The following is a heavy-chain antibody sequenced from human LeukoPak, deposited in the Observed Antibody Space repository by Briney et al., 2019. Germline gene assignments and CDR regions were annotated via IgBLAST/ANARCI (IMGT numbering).Heavy chain of an antibody. V-gene: IGHV1-69*05. CDR3: AREKVVRGARWFDP. J-gene: IGHJ5*02. CDR2: IIPIFGTA. D-gene: IGHD3-10*01. CDR1: GGTFSSYA. Sequence: ASVKVSCKASGGTFSSYAISWVRQAPGQGLEWMGRIIPIFGTANYAQKFQGRVTITTDGSTSTAYMELSSLRSEDTAVYYCAREKVVRGARWFDPWGQGTLVTVSS.